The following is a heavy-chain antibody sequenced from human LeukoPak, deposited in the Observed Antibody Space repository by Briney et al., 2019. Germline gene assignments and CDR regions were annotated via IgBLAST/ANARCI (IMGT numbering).Heavy chain of an antibody. CDR2: ISSSGSTI. J-gene: IGHJ5*02. Sequence: GGSLRLSCAASGFTFSSYEMNWVRQAPGKGLEWVSDISSSGSTIYYADSVKGRFTISRDNAKNSLYLQMNSLRAEDTAVYYCARGGYCSSTSCYNNWFDPWGQGTLVTVSS. V-gene: IGHV3-48*03. CDR1: GFTFSSYE. D-gene: IGHD2-2*02. CDR3: ARGGYCSSTSCYNNWFDP.